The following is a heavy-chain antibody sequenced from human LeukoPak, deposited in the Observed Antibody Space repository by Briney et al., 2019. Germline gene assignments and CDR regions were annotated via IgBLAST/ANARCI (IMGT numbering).Heavy chain of an antibody. J-gene: IGHJ4*02. V-gene: IGHV3-30*18. CDR2: ISYDGSNK. CDR1: GFTFSSYG. Sequence: PGGSLRLSCAASGFTFSSYGMHWVRQAPGKGLEWVAVISYDGSNKYYADSVKGRFTISRDNSKNTLYLQMNSLRAEDTAVYYCAKDRGEYCSGGSCYPNFDCWGQGTLVTVSS. D-gene: IGHD2-15*01. CDR3: AKDRGEYCSGGSCYPNFDC.